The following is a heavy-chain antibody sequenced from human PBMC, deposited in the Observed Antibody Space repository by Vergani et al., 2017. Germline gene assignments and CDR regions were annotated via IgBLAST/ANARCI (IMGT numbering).Heavy chain of an antibody. J-gene: IGHJ5*02. CDR1: GFTFNQYG. V-gene: IGHV3-33*01. Sequence: QVQLVESGGGVVQPGRSLRLSCAASGFTFNQYGMHWVRQAPGKGLEWVAVTWYDGNNKRYADSVKGRFTISRDNSKSTMCLQMNSLRDEDTGVYYCARDLRLLYNRFDPWGQGTLVTVSS. D-gene: IGHD1-14*01. CDR2: TWYDGNNK. CDR3: ARDLRLLYNRFDP.